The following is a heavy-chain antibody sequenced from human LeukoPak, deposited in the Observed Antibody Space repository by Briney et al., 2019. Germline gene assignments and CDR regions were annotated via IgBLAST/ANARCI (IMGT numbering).Heavy chain of an antibody. J-gene: IGHJ5*02. V-gene: IGHV3-21*01. Sequence: PGGPLRLSCAASGFTFSSYDMNWVRQAPGKGLEWVSSISTSSSYIYYADSVKGRFTISRDNARKSVYLQMNSLRVEDTAVYYCVRGRERVAATNNWFDPWGQGTLVTVSS. CDR2: ISTSSSYI. CDR3: VRGRERVAATNNWFDP. D-gene: IGHD2-15*01. CDR1: GFTFSSYD.